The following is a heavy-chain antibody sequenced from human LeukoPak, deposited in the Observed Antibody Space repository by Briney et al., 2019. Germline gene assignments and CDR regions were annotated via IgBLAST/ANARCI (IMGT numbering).Heavy chain of an antibody. Sequence: ASVKVSCKASGGTFSSYAISWVRQAPGQGLEWMGRIIPILGIANYAQKFQGRVTITADESTSTAYMELSSLRSEDTAVYYCARTIDDYGDYEGYWGQGTLVTVSS. CDR1: GGTFSSYA. J-gene: IGHJ4*02. V-gene: IGHV1-69*04. D-gene: IGHD4-17*01. CDR2: IIPILGIA. CDR3: ARTIDDYGDYEGY.